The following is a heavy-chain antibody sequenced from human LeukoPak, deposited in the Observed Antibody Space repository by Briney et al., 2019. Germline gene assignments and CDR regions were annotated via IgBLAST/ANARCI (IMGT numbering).Heavy chain of an antibody. CDR2: IWYDGSNK. CDR1: GFTFSSYG. CDR3: ARGRATTPTSGAFDI. D-gene: IGHD1-26*01. J-gene: IGHJ3*02. V-gene: IGHV3-33*01. Sequence: GGSLRRSCAASGFTFSSYGMHWVRQAPGKGLEWVAVIWYDGSNKYYADSVKGRFTISRDNSKNTLYLQMNSLRAEDTAVYYCARGRATTPTSGAFDIWGQGTMVTVSS.